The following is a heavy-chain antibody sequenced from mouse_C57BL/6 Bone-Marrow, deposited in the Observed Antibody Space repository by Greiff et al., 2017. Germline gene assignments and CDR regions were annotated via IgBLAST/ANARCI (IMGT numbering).Heavy chain of an antibody. CDR1: GYTFTNYW. CDR2: IYPGGGYT. V-gene: IGHV1-63*01. J-gene: IGHJ2*01. Sequence: QVHVKQSGAELVRPGTSVKMSCKASGYTFTNYWIGWAKQRPGHGLEWIGDIYPGGGYTNYNEKFKGKATLTADKSSSTAYLQFSSLTSEDSAIYYCARSSLYYGSRFDYWGQGTTLTVSS. D-gene: IGHD1-1*01. CDR3: ARSSLYYGSRFDY.